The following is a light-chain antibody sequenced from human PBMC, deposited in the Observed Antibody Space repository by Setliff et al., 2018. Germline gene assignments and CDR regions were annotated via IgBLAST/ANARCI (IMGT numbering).Light chain of an antibody. CDR2: GVS. Sequence: ALTQPASVSGSPGQSITISCTGTGSDIGASTYVSWYQQHPGKAPKLLIFGVSNRPSGVSNRFSASKSGNTASLAISGLQAEDEADYYCSSYTTDSTLVFGGGTKVTVL. CDR1: GSDIGASTY. J-gene: IGLJ3*02. V-gene: IGLV2-14*03. CDR3: SSYTTDSTLV.